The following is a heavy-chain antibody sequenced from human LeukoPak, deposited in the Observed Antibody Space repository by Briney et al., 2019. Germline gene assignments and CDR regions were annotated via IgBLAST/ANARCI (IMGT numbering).Heavy chain of an antibody. J-gene: IGHJ4*02. V-gene: IGHV5-51*01. Sequence: GESLKISCKGSGYSFTTYWIAWVRHMPGEGLEWMGIIYPGDSDTRYSPSFQGQVTISVDKSISTAYLQWNSLRTSDTAIYYCARRESYYQYFDYWGQGTLVTVSS. CDR2: IYPGDSDT. CDR1: GYSFTTYW. CDR3: ARRESYYQYFDY. D-gene: IGHD3-22*01.